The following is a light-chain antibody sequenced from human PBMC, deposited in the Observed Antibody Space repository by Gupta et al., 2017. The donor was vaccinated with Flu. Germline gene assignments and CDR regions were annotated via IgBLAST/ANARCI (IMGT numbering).Light chain of an antibody. CDR1: TSDVGGYNY. CDR3: SSYTSSTTQV. CDR2: DVN. V-gene: IGLV2-14*03. Sequence: SITISCTGTTSDVGGYNYVSWYQQHPGEAPKLMIYDVNNRPSGVSHRFSGSKSGNTASLTISGLQAEDEADYYCSSYTSSTTQVFGGGTKLTVL. J-gene: IGLJ3*02.